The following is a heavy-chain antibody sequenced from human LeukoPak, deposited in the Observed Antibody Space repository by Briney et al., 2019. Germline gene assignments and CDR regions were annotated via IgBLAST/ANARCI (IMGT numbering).Heavy chain of an antibody. CDR2: IIPIFGTA. CDR3: ARDQVLWSTGAFDI. CDR1: GGTFISYA. J-gene: IGHJ3*02. V-gene: IGHV1-69*05. Sequence: SVKVSCKASGGTFISYAISWVRQAPGQGLEWMGGIIPIFGTANYAQKFQGRVTITTDESTSTAYMELSSLRSEDTAVYYCARDQVLWSTGAFDIWGQGTMVTVSS. D-gene: IGHD3-10*01.